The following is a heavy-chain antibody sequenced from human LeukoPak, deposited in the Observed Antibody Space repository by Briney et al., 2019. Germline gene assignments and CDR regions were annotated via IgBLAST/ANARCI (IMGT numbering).Heavy chain of an antibody. V-gene: IGHV4-59*01. J-gene: IGHJ4*02. CDR1: DGSISSYY. D-gene: IGHD3-10*01. CDR2: IYYSGST. CDR3: ARALLWFGESHFDY. Sequence: PSETLSLTCTVSDGSISSYYWSWIRQPPGKGLEWIGYIYYSGSTNYNPSLKSRVTISVDTSKNQFSLKLSSVTAADTAVYYCARALLWFGESHFDYWGQGTLVTVSS.